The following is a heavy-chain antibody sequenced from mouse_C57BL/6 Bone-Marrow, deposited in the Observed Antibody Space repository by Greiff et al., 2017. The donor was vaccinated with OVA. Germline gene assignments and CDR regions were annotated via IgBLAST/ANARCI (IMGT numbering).Heavy chain of an antibody. CDR3: ARLIYYGSSYWYFDV. J-gene: IGHJ1*03. CDR2: IYPRSGNT. CDR1: GYTFTSYG. D-gene: IGHD1-1*01. V-gene: IGHV1-81*01. Sequence: LVESGAELARPGASVKLSCKASGYTFTSYGISWVKQRTGQGLEWIGEIYPRSGNTYYNEKFKGKATLTADKSSSTAYMELRSLTSEDSAVYFCARLIYYGSSYWYFDVWGTGTTVTVSS.